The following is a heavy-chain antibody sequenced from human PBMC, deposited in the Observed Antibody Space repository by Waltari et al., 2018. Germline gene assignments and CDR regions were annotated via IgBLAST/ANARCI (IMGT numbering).Heavy chain of an antibody. J-gene: IGHJ4*02. CDR3: AREDWQQDSSGYPDY. CDR1: GGPHRSGGYY. D-gene: IGHD3-22*01. CDR2: IYYSGST. V-gene: IGHV4-31*03. Sequence: QVQLQESGPGLVKPSQTLSLTCPVSGGPHRSGGYYCSWPRQHPGKGLEWIGYIYYSGSTYYNPSLKSRVTISVDTSKNQFSLKLSSVTAADTAVYYCAREDWQQDSSGYPDYWGQGTLVTVSS.